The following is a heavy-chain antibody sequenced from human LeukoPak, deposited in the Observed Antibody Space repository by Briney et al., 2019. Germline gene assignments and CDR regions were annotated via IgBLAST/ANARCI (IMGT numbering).Heavy chain of an antibody. CDR1: GFAFSSYN. CDR3: ARRPYSDTSGRLSDV. Sequence: GGSLRLSCAASGFAFSSYNMNWVRQAPGKGLEWISYIGSSGSPTHYADSVRGRLTISRDNAKNSLYLQMNSLRDDDTALYYCARRPYSDTSGRLSDVWGQGTTVTVSS. V-gene: IGHV3-48*02. D-gene: IGHD3-22*01. CDR2: IGSSGSPT. J-gene: IGHJ6*02.